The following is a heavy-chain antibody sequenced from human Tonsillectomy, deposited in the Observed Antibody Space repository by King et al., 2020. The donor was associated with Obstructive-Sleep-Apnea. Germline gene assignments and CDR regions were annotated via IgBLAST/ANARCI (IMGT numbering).Heavy chain of an antibody. D-gene: IGHD2-2*01. V-gene: IGHV4-31*03. J-gene: IGHJ4*02. CDR3: ARVFQPAAAFDY. CDR1: GGSITTGGYY. CDR2: MYYSGNT. Sequence: QLQESGPGLVKPSQTLSLTCTVSGGSITTGGYYRSWIRQHPGKGLEWIGYMYYSGNTNSNPSLKSRVTISIDTSKNQFSLKLSSVTAADTAVYYCARVFQPAAAFDYWGQGTLVTVSS.